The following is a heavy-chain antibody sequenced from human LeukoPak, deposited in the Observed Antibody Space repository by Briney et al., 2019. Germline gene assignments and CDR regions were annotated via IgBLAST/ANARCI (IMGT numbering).Heavy chain of an antibody. CDR1: GFTFSSYS. V-gene: IGHV3-21*01. Sequence: GGSLRLSCAASGFTFSSYSMNWVRQAPGKGLEWVSSISSSSSYIYYADSVKGRFTISRDNAKNSLYLQMNSLRAEDTAVYYCAGGSSSGATAFDYWGQGTLVTVAS. CDR2: ISSSSSYI. J-gene: IGHJ4*02. D-gene: IGHD1-26*01. CDR3: AGGSSSGATAFDY.